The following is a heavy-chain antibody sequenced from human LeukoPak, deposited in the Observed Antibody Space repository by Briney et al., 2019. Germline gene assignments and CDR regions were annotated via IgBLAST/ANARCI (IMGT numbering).Heavy chain of an antibody. J-gene: IGHJ4*02. CDR3: ARDSSGYYYFDY. Sequence: SETLSLTCTVSGGSISSSSYYWGWIRQPPGKGLEWVGSIYYSGSTYYNPSLKSRVTISVDTSKNQFSLKLSSVTAADTAVYYCARDSSGYYYFDYWGQGTLVTVSS. CDR1: GGSISSSSYY. V-gene: IGHV4-39*07. CDR2: IYYSGST. D-gene: IGHD3-22*01.